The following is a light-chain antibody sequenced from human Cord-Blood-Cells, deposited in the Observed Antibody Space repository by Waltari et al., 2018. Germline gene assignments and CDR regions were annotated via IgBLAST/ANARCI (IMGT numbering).Light chain of an antibody. Sequence: EIVLTQSPATLSLSPGDRATLSCRASQSVTSYLAWYQPKPGQAPRLLIYDASNRATGIPARFSGSGSGTDFTLTISSLEPEDFAVYYCQQRSNWPPWTFGQGTKVEIK. CDR2: DAS. CDR3: QQRSNWPPWT. J-gene: IGKJ1*01. CDR1: QSVTSY. V-gene: IGKV3-11*01.